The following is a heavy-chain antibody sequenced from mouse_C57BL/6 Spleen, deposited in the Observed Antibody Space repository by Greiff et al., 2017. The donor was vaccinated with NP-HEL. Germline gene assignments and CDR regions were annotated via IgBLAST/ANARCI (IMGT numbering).Heavy chain of an antibody. CDR3: ARHPGGSGYVTWGFAY. D-gene: IGHD3-2*02. CDR2: IWSDGST. J-gene: IGHJ3*01. CDR1: GFSLTSYG. V-gene: IGHV2-6-1*01. Sequence: QVQLQQSGPGLVAPSQSLSITCTVSGFSLTSYGVHWVRQPPGKGLEWLVVIWSDGSTTYNSALKSRLSISKDNSKSQVFLKMNSLQTDDTAMYYCARHPGGSGYVTWGFAYWGQGTLVTVSA.